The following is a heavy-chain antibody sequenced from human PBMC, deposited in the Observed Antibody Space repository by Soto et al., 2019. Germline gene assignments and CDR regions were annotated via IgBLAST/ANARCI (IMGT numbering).Heavy chain of an antibody. J-gene: IGHJ4*02. D-gene: IGHD4-17*01. CDR1: GGSFSGYY. CDR2: INHSGST. Sequence: SETLSFTCAVYGGSFSGYYWSWIRQPPGKGLEWIGEINHSGSTNYNPSLKSRVTISVDTSKNQFSLKLSSVTAADTAVYYCARAPRRTVTSDRPFDYWGQGTLVTVSS. V-gene: IGHV4-34*01. CDR3: ARAPRRTVTSDRPFDY.